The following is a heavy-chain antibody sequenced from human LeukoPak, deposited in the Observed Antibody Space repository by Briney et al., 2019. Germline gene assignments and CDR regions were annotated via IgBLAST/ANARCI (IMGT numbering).Heavy chain of an antibody. V-gene: IGHV3-30-3*02. D-gene: IGHD2-15*01. CDR2: IAYDGNNK. Sequence: GGSLRLSCVASGFTFSKYDVHWVRQAPGKGLEWVAVIAYDGNNKIYADSVKGRFTISRDNSKNTLYLQMNSLRAEDTAIYYCAKNGDRGAYCTGGTCYPYFYYYMDVWGKGTTVTI. CDR1: GFTFSKYD. J-gene: IGHJ6*03. CDR3: AKNGDRGAYCTGGTCYPYFYYYMDV.